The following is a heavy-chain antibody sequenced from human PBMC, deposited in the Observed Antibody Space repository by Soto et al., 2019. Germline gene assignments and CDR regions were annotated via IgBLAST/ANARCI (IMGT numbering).Heavy chain of an antibody. V-gene: IGHV1-69*13. Sequence: GASVKVSCKTSGGTFSTYAIYWVRQAPGQGLEWMGAIIPLFGTADYAQKFQGRVTITADESTSTASMELSSLRSEDTAVYYCARVPNYDDYPYYFDDWGQGTLVTVSS. D-gene: IGHD4-17*01. CDR1: GGTFSTYA. CDR2: IIPLFGTA. CDR3: ARVPNYDDYPYYFDD. J-gene: IGHJ4*02.